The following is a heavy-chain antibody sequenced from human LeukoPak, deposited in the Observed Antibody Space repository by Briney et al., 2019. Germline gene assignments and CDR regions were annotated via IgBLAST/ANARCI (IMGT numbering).Heavy chain of an antibody. CDR2: INPSGGST. CDR1: GYTFTSYY. D-gene: IGHD2-8*02. J-gene: IGHJ4*02. V-gene: IGHV1-46*01. CDR3: ARAVGAPRGGLSPY. Sequence: ASVTVSCKASGYTFTSYYMHWVRQAPGQGLEWMGIINPSGGSTSYAQKFQGRVTMTRDMSTSTVYMELSSLRSEDTAVYYCARAVGAPRGGLSPYWGQGTLVTVPS.